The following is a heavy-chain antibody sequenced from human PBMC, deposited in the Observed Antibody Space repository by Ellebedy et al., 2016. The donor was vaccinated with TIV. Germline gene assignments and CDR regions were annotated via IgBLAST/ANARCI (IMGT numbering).Heavy chain of an antibody. V-gene: IGHV1-69*13. J-gene: IGHJ4*02. D-gene: IGHD5-12*01. CDR3: ARYSGYHFRGNYFDY. CDR2: SVAVFGTT. Sequence: SVKVSCKASGGIFRSNAFSWVRQAPGQGLEWMGGSVAVFGTTTYAQKFQGRVTITADESTSTVYMELSSLTADDTAAYYCARYSGYHFRGNYFDYWGQGTLVTVSS. CDR1: GGIFRSNA.